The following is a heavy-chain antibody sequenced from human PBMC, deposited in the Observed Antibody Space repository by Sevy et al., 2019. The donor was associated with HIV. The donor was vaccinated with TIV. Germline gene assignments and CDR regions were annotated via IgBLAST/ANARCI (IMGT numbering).Heavy chain of an antibody. CDR1: GGTFSSYA. V-gene: IGHV1-69*13. Sequence: ASVKVSCKASGGTFSSYAISWVRQAPGQGLEWMGGIIPIFGTANYAQTFQGRVTITADESTSTAYMELSSLRSEDTAVYYCARGGYCSGGSCYLLTWGQGTMVTVSS. CDR3: ARGGYCSGGSCYLLT. CDR2: IIPIFGTA. D-gene: IGHD2-15*01. J-gene: IGHJ3*01.